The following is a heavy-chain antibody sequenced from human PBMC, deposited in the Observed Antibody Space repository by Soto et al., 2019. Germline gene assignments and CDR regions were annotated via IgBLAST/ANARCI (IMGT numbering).Heavy chain of an antibody. CDR2: ISWNSGSI. D-gene: IGHD2-15*01. CDR1: GFTFDDYA. J-gene: IGHJ6*02. CDR3: AKENCSGGSSYSYSYYGMDV. V-gene: IGHV3-9*01. Sequence: PGGSLRLSCAASGFTFDDYAMHWVRPAPGKGLEWVSGISWNSGSIGYADSVKGRFTISRDNAKNSLYLQMNSLRAEDTALSYCAKENCSGGSSYSYSYYGMDVGGQGPTVTVP.